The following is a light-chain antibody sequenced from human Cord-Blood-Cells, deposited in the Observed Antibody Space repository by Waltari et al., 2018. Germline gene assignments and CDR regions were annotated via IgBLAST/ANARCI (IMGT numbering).Light chain of an antibody. CDR3: QQYNNWPPWT. J-gene: IGKJ1*01. CDR1: QSVSSN. CDR2: GAS. V-gene: IGKV3-15*01. Sequence: EIVMTQSPATQSVTPGERSTLSCRASQSVSSNLAWYQQKPGQPPRLLIYGASTSATGIPARFSGSGSGTEFTLTISSLQSEDFAVYYCQQYNNWPPWTFGQGTKVEIK.